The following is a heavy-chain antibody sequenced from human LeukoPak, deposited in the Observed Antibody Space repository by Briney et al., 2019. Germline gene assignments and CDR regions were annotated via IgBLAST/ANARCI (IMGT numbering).Heavy chain of an antibody. CDR2: FDPEDGET. J-gene: IGHJ4*02. V-gene: IGHV1-24*01. CDR1: RGTFSSYA. CDR3: ATSYYDSSGYSYYFDY. D-gene: IGHD3-22*01. Sequence: ASVKVSCKASRGTFSSYAISWVRQAPGQGLEWMGGFDPEDGETIYAQKFQGRVTMTEDTSTDTAYMELSSLRSEDTAVYYCATSYYDSSGYSYYFDYWGQGTLVTVSS.